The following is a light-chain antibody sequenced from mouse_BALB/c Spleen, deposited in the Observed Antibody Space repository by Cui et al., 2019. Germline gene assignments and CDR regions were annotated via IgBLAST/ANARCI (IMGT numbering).Light chain of an antibody. CDR3: GQSYSYPRT. Sequence: NIVMTQSPKSMSMSVGERVTLSCKASENVGTYVSWYQQKPEQSPKLLIYGASNRYTGVLDRFTGSGSATDFTLTISSVQAEDLADYHCGQSYSYPRTFGGGTKLEIK. CDR2: GAS. V-gene: IGKV6-20*01. CDR1: ENVGTY. J-gene: IGKJ1*01.